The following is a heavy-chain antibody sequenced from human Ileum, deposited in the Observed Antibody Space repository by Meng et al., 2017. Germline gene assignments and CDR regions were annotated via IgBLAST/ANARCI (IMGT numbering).Heavy chain of an antibody. CDR2: MSPNSGNT. Sequence: QVQLVQSEVEVRKPGASVKVPCRASGYTFTSYDIHWVRQAPGQGLEWMGWMSPNSGNTGYSQNFQGRVTLTRSTPLRTVYMELSSLQSEDTAVYYCARVVSSGTFGDWFDPWGQGTLVTVSS. J-gene: IGHJ5*02. CDR1: GYTFTSYD. D-gene: IGHD3-10*01. V-gene: IGHV1-8*01. CDR3: ARVVSSGTFGDWFDP.